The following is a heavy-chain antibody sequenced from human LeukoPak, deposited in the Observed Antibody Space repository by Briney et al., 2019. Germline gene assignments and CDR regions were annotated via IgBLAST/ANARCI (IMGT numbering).Heavy chain of an antibody. CDR2: IYYSGST. V-gene: IGHV4-59*12. J-gene: IGHJ3*02. Sequence: SETLSLTCTVSGGSISSYYWSWIRQPPGKGLEWIGYIYYSGSTNYNPSLKSRVTISVDKSKNQFSLKLSSVTAADTAVYYCARLPNCSGGSCYLNAFDIWGQGTMVTVSS. D-gene: IGHD2-15*01. CDR3: ARLPNCSGGSCYLNAFDI. CDR1: GGSISSYY.